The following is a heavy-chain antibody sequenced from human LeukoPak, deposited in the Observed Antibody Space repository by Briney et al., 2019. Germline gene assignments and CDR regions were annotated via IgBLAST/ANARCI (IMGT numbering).Heavy chain of an antibody. CDR3: ARAIRRDDFWSGYSGYNWFDP. V-gene: IGHV1-18*01. CDR2: ISPYNGKT. CDR1: GYIFSNFFSSYG. D-gene: IGHD3-3*01. Sequence: ASVKVSCKASGYIFSNFFSSYGITWVRQAPGQGLEWMGWISPYNGKTKFAQKFQGIVTMTTDTSTSTAYMELRSLRSDDTAVYYCARAIRRDDFWSGYSGYNWFDPWGQGTLVTVSS. J-gene: IGHJ5*02.